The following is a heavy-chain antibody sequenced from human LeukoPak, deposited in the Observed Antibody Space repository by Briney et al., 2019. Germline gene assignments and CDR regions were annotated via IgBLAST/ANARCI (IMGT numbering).Heavy chain of an antibody. Sequence: GGSLRLSCEASGFTFSSYAMSWVRQAPGKGLEWVSVISGSSGSTYYVDSVKSRFTISRDNSKNTLYLQMNSLRVEDTAVYYCAKGGTWELLRHFDYWGQGSLVTVSS. CDR1: GFTFSSYA. CDR3: AKGGTWELLRHFDY. J-gene: IGHJ4*02. CDR2: ISGSSGST. D-gene: IGHD1-26*01. V-gene: IGHV3-23*01.